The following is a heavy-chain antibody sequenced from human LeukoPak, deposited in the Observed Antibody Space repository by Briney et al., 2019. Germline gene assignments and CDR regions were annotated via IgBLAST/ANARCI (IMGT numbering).Heavy chain of an antibody. CDR3: ARLVRIVVVPAAIRYYYYGMDV. Sequence: SETLSLTCAVYGGSFSGYYWSWIRHPPGKGLEWIGEINHSGSTNYNPSLKSRVTISVDTSKNQFSLKLSSVTAADTAVYYCARLVRIVVVPAAIRYYYYGMDVWGQGTTVTVSS. CDR2: INHSGST. CDR1: GGSFSGYY. D-gene: IGHD2-2*02. V-gene: IGHV4-34*01. J-gene: IGHJ6*02.